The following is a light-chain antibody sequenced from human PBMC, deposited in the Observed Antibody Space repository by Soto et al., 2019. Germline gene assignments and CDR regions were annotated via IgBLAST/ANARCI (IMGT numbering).Light chain of an antibody. Sequence: ELVLTPPPRTLSLAPGKRATLSCRASHSVSTNLAWYQHKPGQAPRLLISGASTRATGLPDRFSGTVSGSDFILTINRLEPEDFAVYYCQQHGSSHTFGQGTRLEI. CDR3: QQHGSSHT. J-gene: IGKJ5*01. CDR1: HSVSTN. CDR2: GAS. V-gene: IGKV3-20*01.